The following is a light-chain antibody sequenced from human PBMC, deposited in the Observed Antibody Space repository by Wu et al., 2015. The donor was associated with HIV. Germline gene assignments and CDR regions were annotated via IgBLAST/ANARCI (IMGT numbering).Light chain of an antibody. CDR1: QSVSSY. V-gene: IGKV3-11*01. J-gene: IGKJ2*01. CDR3: QQRSNWPPYT. Sequence: EIVMTQSPDTLSVSPGERATLSCRASQSVSSYLAWYQQKPGQAPRLLIYDASNRATGIPARFSGSGSGTDFTLTISSLEPEDFAVYYCQQRSNWPPYTFGQGTKLEIK. CDR2: DAS.